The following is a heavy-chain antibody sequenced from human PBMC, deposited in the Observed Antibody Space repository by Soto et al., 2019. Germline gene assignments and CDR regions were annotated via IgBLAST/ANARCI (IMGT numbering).Heavy chain of an antibody. D-gene: IGHD2-21*02. Sequence: GGSLRISCASSDFTFSIYEMNWVRQAPGKGLDWVSYISGTGSTIYYADSVKGRFTISRDNAKNSLYRQMNSLRAEDTAVYYCARAPIVVVTASTVRNDGSRPYYSYYYGMDVWGQGTPVTVSS. CDR2: ISGTGSTI. J-gene: IGHJ6*02. CDR3: ARAPIVVVTASTVRNDGSRPYYSYYYGMDV. V-gene: IGHV3-48*03. CDR1: DFTFSIYE.